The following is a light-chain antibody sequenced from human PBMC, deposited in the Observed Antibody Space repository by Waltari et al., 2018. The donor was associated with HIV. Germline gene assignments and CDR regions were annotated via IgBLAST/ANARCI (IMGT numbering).Light chain of an antibody. CDR3: QVWDSSSDLSWV. CDR1: NIGRKS. V-gene: IGLV3-21*04. J-gene: IGLJ3*02. CDR2: YDS. Sequence: SYVLTQPPSVSVAPGKTARITCGGNNIGRKSVHWYQQKPGQAPVLVIYYDSDRPSGSPERFSGSNAGKPGTLSIGRVEAGDEADYYCQVWDSSSDLSWVFGGGTKLTVL.